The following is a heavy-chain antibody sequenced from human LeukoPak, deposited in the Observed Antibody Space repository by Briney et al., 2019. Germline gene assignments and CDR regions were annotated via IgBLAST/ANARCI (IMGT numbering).Heavy chain of an antibody. CDR3: ARGEGNWNSADY. Sequence: GGSLILSCAASGFTFSSYVMHWVRQAPGKGLEYVSAISSNGGNTYYVNSVKGRFSISRDNSKNTLYLQMGSLRAEDMAVYYCARGEGNWNSADYWGQGTLVTVSS. CDR2: ISSNGGNT. V-gene: IGHV3-64*01. CDR1: GFTFSSYV. J-gene: IGHJ4*02. D-gene: IGHD1-7*01.